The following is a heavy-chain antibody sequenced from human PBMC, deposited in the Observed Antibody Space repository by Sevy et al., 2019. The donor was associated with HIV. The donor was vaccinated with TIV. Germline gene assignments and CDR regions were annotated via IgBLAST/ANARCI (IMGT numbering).Heavy chain of an antibody. D-gene: IGHD6-19*01. V-gene: IGHV3-30*02. J-gene: IGHJ5*02. CDR3: ATLGIAVAGAFP. Sequence: GGSLRLSCAASGFTFSSYGMHWVRQAPGKGLEWVAFMGYDGSNNYYADSVEGRFTISRDNSKNTLYLQMNSLRAEDTAVYYCATLGIAVAGAFPWGQGTLVTVSS. CDR1: GFTFSSYG. CDR2: MGYDGSNN.